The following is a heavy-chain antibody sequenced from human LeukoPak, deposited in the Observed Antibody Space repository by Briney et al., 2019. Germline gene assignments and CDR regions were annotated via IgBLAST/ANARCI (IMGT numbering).Heavy chain of an antibody. J-gene: IGHJ4*02. V-gene: IGHV3-73*01. CDR3: TRYIAAVGKVN. D-gene: IGHD6-13*01. CDR2: IRSKANSYAT. CDR1: GFTFSGSA. Sequence: GGSLRLSCAASGFTFSGSAMHWVRQASGKGLEWVGRIRSKANSYATAYAASVKGRFTISRDDPKNTAYLQMNGLKTEDTAVYYCTRYIAAVGKVNWGQGTLVTVSS.